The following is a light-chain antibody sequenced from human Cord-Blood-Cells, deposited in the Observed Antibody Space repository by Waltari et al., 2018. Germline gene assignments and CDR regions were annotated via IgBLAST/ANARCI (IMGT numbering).Light chain of an antibody. V-gene: IGKV3-11*01. J-gene: IGKJ5*01. Sequence: EIVLTQSPATLSLSPGARATLPCRASQSVSSYLAWYQQKPGQAPRLLIYDASNRATGIPARVSGSWSGADFTLNISNLEPEDFSVYYFQQRSNWPAIFGQGTRLEIK. CDR2: DAS. CDR3: QQRSNWPAI. CDR1: QSVSSY.